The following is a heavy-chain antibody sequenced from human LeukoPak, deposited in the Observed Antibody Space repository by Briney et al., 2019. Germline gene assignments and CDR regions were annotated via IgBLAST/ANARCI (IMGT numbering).Heavy chain of an antibody. V-gene: IGHV4-39*01. CDR3: AGYSSGWSSGGGY. J-gene: IGHJ4*02. Sequence: SETLSLTCTVSGGSISSLTYYWGWIRQPPGKGLEWIASIYYSGTTYYSPALKSRDTLSVNGSNNQFSLRLSSVPAADTAVYLCAGYSSGWSSGGGYWGQGTLVTVSS. D-gene: IGHD6-19*01. CDR2: IYYSGTT. CDR1: GGSISSLTYY.